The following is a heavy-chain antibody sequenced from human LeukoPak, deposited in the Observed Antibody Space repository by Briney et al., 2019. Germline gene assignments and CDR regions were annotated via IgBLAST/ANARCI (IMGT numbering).Heavy chain of an antibody. V-gene: IGHV4-39*07. CDR2: IYYSGST. Sequence: PSETLSLTCTVSGGSISSSSYYWGWIRQPPGKGLEWIGSIYYSGSTNYNPSLKSRVTISVDTSKNQFSLKLSSVTAADTAVYYCARENCSSTSCYPGFDPWGQGTLVTVSS. CDR3: ARENCSSTSCYPGFDP. CDR1: GGSISSSSYY. J-gene: IGHJ5*02. D-gene: IGHD2-2*01.